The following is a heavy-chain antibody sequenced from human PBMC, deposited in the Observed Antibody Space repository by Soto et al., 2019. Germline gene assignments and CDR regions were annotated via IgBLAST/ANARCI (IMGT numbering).Heavy chain of an antibody. Sequence: GASVKVSCKASGGTFSSYTISWVRQAPGQGLEWMGRIIPILGIANYAQKFQGRVTITADKSTSTAYMELSSLRSEDTAVYYCARAPLVDIVAYDYWGKGTLVTVSS. CDR3: ARAPLVDIVAYDY. V-gene: IGHV1-69*02. CDR2: IIPILGIA. J-gene: IGHJ4*02. CDR1: GGTFSSYT. D-gene: IGHD2-2*03.